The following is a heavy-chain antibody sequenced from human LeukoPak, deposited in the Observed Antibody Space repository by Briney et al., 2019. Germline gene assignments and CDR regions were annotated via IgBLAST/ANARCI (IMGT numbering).Heavy chain of an antibody. CDR3: PRGGSYYYYMDV. V-gene: IGHV6-1*01. CDR2: TYYRSKWYN. J-gene: IGHJ6*03. D-gene: IGHD3-16*01. Sequence: SQTLSLTCAISGDSVSSNSATWNWIRQSPSRGLEWLGRTYYRSKWYNDYAVSVKSRITINPDTSKNQFSLQLNSVTPEDTAVYYYPRGGSYYYYMDVWGKGTTVTVSS. CDR1: GDSVSSNSAT.